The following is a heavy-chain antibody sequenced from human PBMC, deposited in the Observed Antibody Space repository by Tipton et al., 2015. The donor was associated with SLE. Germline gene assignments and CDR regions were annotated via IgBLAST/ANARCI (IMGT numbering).Heavy chain of an antibody. V-gene: IGHV1-69*02. CDR3: ARGINWVYAFDI. CDR1: GGTFSSYT. D-gene: IGHD7-27*01. Sequence: QVQLVQSGAEVKKPGSSVKVSCKASGGTFSSYTISWVRQAPGQGLEWMGRIIPILGIANYAQKFQGRVTITADKSTSTAYMELSSLRSEDTAVYYCARGINWVYAFDIWGQGTMVTVSS. J-gene: IGHJ3*02. CDR2: IIPILGIA.